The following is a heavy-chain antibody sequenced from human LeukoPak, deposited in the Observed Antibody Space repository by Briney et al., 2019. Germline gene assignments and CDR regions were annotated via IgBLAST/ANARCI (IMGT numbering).Heavy chain of an antibody. Sequence: GGSLRLSCAASGFTFSSYSLNWVRQAPGKGLEWVSSISSSSSYIYYADSVKGRFTISRDNAKNSLYLQMNSLRAEDTAVYYCASTGSHNDAFDIWGQGTMVTVSS. CDR2: ISSSSSYI. CDR1: GFTFSSYS. V-gene: IGHV3-21*04. D-gene: IGHD4-11*01. J-gene: IGHJ3*02. CDR3: ASTGSHNDAFDI.